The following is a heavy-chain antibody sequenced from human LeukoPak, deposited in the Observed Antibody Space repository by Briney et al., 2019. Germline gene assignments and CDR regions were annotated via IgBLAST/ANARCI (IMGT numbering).Heavy chain of an antibody. J-gene: IGHJ4*02. CDR3: ARGVAYYYDSSGYLAGDY. D-gene: IGHD3-22*01. CDR1: GFTFSSYS. V-gene: IGHV3-21*01. CDR2: ISSSSSYI. Sequence: PGGSLRLSCAASGFTFSSYSMNCVRQAPGKGLEWVSSISSSSSYIYYADSVKGRFTISRDNAKNSLYLQMNSLGAEDTAVYYCARGVAYYYDSSGYLAGDYWGQGTLVTVSS.